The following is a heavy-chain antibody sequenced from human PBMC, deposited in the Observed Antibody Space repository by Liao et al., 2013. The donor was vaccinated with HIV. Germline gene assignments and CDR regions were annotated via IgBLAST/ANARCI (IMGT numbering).Heavy chain of an antibody. CDR1: GGSFSGYY. CDR2: INHSGNT. D-gene: IGHD7-27*01. CDR3: AGGRANWGSPGDY. Sequence: QVQLQQWGAGLLKPSETLSLTCAVYGGSFSGYYWSWIRQPPGKGLEWIGEINHSGNTNYNPSLKSRVTISVDTSKNQFSLKLSSVTAADTAVYYCAGGRANWGSPGDYWGQGTLVTVSS. J-gene: IGHJ4*02. V-gene: IGHV4-34*01.